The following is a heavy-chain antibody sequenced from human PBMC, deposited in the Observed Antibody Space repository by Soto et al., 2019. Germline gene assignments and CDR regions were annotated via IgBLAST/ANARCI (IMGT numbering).Heavy chain of an antibody. J-gene: IGHJ4*02. CDR2: IKQDGSEK. Sequence: GGSLRLSCAASGFPFSSYWMSWVRQAPGKGLEWVANIKQDGSEKYYVDSVKGRFTISRDNAKNSLYLQMNSLRAEDTAVYYCARVNLRYFDYFDYWGQGTLVTVSS. CDR1: GFPFSSYW. D-gene: IGHD3-9*01. CDR3: ARVNLRYFDYFDY. V-gene: IGHV3-7*03.